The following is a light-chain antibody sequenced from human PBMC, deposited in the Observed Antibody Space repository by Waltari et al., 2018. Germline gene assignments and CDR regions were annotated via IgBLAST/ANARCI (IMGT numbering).Light chain of an antibody. CDR1: SGHSSHA. CDR3: QTWATGIRV. CDR2: LNSDGSH. Sequence: QLVLPQSPSASASLGASVKLTCTLSSGHSSHAIPWHQQQPEKGPRYLMRLNSDGSHTKGDGIPDRFSGSSSGAERYLTISSLQSEDEPDYYCQTWATGIRVFGGGTKLTVL. V-gene: IGLV4-69*01. J-gene: IGLJ2*01.